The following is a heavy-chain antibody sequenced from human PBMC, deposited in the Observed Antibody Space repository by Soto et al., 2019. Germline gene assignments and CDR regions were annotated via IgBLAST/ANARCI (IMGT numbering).Heavy chain of an antibody. Sequence: GGSLKLSCAASGFPFSSYSMNLVRPAPGKGLEWVSSISSSSSYIYYADSVKGRFTISRDNAKNSLYLQMDSLRAEDTAVYYCASSDDYGDYDSLDFDYWGQGTLVTVSS. CDR3: ASSDDYGDYDSLDFDY. J-gene: IGHJ4*02. V-gene: IGHV3-21*01. CDR2: ISSSSSYI. D-gene: IGHD4-17*01. CDR1: GFPFSSYS.